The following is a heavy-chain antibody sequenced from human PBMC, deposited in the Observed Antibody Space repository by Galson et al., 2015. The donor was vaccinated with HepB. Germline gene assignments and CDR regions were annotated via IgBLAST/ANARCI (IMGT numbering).Heavy chain of an antibody. CDR3: ARRSSSILSRLAFDY. Sequence: SVKVSCKASGYTFTSYYMHWVRQAPGQGLEWMGIINPSGGSTSYAQKLQGRVTMTRDTSTSTVYMELSSLRSEDTAVYYCARRSSSILSRLAFDYWGQGTLVTVSS. D-gene: IGHD6-13*01. CDR1: GYTFTSYY. J-gene: IGHJ4*02. CDR2: INPSGGST. V-gene: IGHV1-46*04.